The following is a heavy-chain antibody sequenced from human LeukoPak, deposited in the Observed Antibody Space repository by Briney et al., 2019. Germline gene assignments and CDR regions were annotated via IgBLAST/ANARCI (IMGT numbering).Heavy chain of an antibody. V-gene: IGHV3-30*02. J-gene: IGHJ4*02. D-gene: IGHD1-7*01. Sequence: GGSLRLSCAASGFTFSSYGMHWVRQAPGKGLEWVAFIRYDGSNKYYADSVKGRFTISRDNAKNSLYLQMNSLRAEDTAVYYCARGLNNWNYVLDYWGQGTLVTVSS. CDR2: IRYDGSNK. CDR3: ARGLNNWNYVLDY. CDR1: GFTFSSYG.